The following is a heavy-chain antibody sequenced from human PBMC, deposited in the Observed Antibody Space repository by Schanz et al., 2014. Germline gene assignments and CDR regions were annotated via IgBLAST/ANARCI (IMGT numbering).Heavy chain of an antibody. V-gene: IGHV1-46*01. D-gene: IGHD2-2*01. CDR2: INLSGGST. Sequence: QVQLVQSGAEVKKPGASVKVSCKASGYTFTDYGVIWVRQAPGQGLEWMGIINLSGGSTNNAQKFQGRLTMTRDTSTSTAYMELSSLRYEDTALYYCARGTMPGTFDIWGQGTMVTVSS. J-gene: IGHJ3*02. CDR3: ARGTMPGTFDI. CDR1: GYTFTDYG.